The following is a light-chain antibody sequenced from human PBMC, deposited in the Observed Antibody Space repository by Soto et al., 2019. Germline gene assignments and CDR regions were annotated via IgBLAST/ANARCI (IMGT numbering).Light chain of an antibody. Sequence: EIVLTQFPATLSSLATDVVTLSCRASQYINTRLAWYQHRPGQAPRLLIYQTSIRAAGIPARFSASGSGTDFTLTISDVQPEDFALYYCHQRQSWPRTFGQGTKVDIK. CDR1: QYINTR. CDR2: QTS. V-gene: IGKV3-11*01. CDR3: HQRQSWPRT. J-gene: IGKJ1*01.